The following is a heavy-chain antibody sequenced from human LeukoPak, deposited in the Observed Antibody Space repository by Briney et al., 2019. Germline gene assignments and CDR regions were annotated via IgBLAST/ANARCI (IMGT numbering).Heavy chain of an antibody. J-gene: IGHJ4*02. V-gene: IGHV1-69*05. CDR2: IIPIFGTA. Sequence: ASVKVSCKASGGTFSSYAISWVRQAPGQGLEWMGGIIPIFGTANYAQKFQGRVTITTDESTSTAYMELSSLRSEDTAVYYCATGRPFLSWEPKRYWGQGTLVTVSS. CDR3: ATGRPFLSWEPKRY. CDR1: GGTFSSYA. D-gene: IGHD1-26*01.